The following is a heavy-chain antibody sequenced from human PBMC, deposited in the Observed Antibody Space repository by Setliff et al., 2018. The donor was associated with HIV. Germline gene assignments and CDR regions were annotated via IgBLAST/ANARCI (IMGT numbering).Heavy chain of an antibody. D-gene: IGHD3-10*01. J-gene: IGHJ4*02. CDR3: ASVDYGSNAVSSN. CDR2: IYTSGST. Sequence: PSETLSLPCTVPGGSISSGSSYWSWIRQPAGKGLEWRGHIYTSGSTNYNPSLKSRVTMSVDTSKNQFSLKLSSVTAADPAVYYWASVDYGSNAVSSNWGQGTLVTVSS. CDR1: GGSISSGSSY. V-gene: IGHV4-61*09.